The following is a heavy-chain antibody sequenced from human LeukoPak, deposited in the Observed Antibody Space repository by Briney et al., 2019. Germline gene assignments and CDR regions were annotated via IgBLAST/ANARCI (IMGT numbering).Heavy chain of an antibody. D-gene: IGHD6-13*01. CDR1: GGSISSGSYY. J-gene: IGHJ6*02. CDR2: IYTSGST. CDR3: ARGGAASYYYYYGMDV. Sequence: SQTLSLTCTVSGGSISSGSYYWTWIRQPAGKGLEWIGRIYTSGSTNYNPSLKSRVTISVDTSKNQLSLKLSSVTAADTAVYYCARGGAASYYYYYGMDVWGQGTTVTVSS. V-gene: IGHV4-61*02.